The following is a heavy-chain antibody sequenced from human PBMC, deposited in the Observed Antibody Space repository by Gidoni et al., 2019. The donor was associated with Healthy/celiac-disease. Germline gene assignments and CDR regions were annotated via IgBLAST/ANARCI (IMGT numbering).Heavy chain of an antibody. Sequence: QVQLVASGGGVVQPGRSLRLSCAASGFTFSSYGMHWVRQAPGKGLEWVAVISYDGSNKYYADSVKGRFTISRDNSKNTLYLQMNSLRAEDTAVYYCAKDGIAAVYWGQGTLVTVSS. CDR3: AKDGIAAVY. D-gene: IGHD6-13*01. V-gene: IGHV3-30*18. J-gene: IGHJ4*02. CDR2: ISYDGSNK. CDR1: GFTFSSYG.